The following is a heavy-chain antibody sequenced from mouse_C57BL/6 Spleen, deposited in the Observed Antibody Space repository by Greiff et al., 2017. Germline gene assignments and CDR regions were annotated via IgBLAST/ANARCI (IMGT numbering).Heavy chain of an antibody. Sequence: EVKLVESGGDLVKPGGSLKLSCAASGFTFSSYGLSWVRQTPDQRLAWVATISSGGSYTYYPDSVKGRFTFSRDNAKNTLYRQMSSLKSEDTAVYYCARRSLDGSWFAYWGQGTLGTVSA. D-gene: IGHD1-2*01. CDR3: ARRSLDGSWFAY. CDR1: GFTFSSYG. CDR2: ISSGGSYT. J-gene: IGHJ3*01. V-gene: IGHV5-6*02.